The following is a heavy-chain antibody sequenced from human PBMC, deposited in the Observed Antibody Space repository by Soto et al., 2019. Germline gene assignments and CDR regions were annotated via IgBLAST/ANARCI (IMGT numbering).Heavy chain of an antibody. CDR2: ISSSGSTI. CDR3: ASGAAMAYGMDV. Sequence: QVQLVESGGGLVKPGGSLRLSCAASGFTFSDYYMSWIRQAPGQGLAWVSYISSSGSTIFYADSVKGRFTISRDNAKNALYLQMNSLRAEDTAVYYCASGAAMAYGMDVWGQGTTVTVSS. D-gene: IGHD5-18*01. CDR1: GFTFSDYY. J-gene: IGHJ6*02. V-gene: IGHV3-11*01.